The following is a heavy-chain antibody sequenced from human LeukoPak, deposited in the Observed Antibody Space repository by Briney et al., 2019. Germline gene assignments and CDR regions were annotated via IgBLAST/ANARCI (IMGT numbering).Heavy chain of an antibody. J-gene: IGHJ5*02. V-gene: IGHV7-4-1*02. CDR1: TDTFNNYG. Sequence: ASVKVSCKASTDTFNNYGIVWVRQAPGQGLEWMGWINTKTGKPTYAQGFTGRLVFSLDTSVSTAYLQISSLKAEDTAVYYCARISGDFGDLGDPWGQGTLVTVSS. D-gene: IGHD3-10*01. CDR3: ARISGDFGDLGDP. CDR2: INTKTGKP.